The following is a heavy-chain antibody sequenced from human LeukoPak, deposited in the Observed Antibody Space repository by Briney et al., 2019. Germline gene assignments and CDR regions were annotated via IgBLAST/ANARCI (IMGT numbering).Heavy chain of an antibody. CDR1: GFTFDDYA. CDR2: ISWNSGSI. D-gene: IGHD6-19*01. Sequence: PGRSLRLSCAASGFTFDDYAMHWVRQAPGKGLEWVSGISWNSGSIGYADSVKGRFTISRDNAKNSLYLQMNSLRAEDTAVYYCARVWYSSGQTDYWGQGTLVTVSS. V-gene: IGHV3-9*01. CDR3: ARVWYSSGQTDY. J-gene: IGHJ4*02.